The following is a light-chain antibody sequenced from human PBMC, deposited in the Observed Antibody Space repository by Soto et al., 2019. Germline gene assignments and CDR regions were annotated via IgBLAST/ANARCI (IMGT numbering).Light chain of an antibody. V-gene: IGLV3-21*02. CDR1: NIEIKS. CDR3: QVWDTTNPVI. Sequence: SYELTQPPSVSVAPGQTARITCGGNNIEIKSVHWYQQKPGQAPVLVVYDDGDRTTGIPERFSGSKSGNTATLTTRRVEAGDEADYYCQVWDTTNPVIFGGGTKLTVL. J-gene: IGLJ2*01. CDR2: DDG.